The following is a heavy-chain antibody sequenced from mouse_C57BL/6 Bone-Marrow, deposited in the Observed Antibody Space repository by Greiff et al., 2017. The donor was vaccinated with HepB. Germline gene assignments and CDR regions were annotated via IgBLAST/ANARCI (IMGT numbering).Heavy chain of an antibody. CDR3: ARPYYDGAMDY. D-gene: IGHD1-1*01. J-gene: IGHJ4*01. CDR1: GFTFSSYG. V-gene: IGHV5-6*01. Sequence: EVKLVESGGDLVKPGGSLKLSCAASGFTFSSYGMSWVRQTPDKRLEWVATISSGGSYTYYPDSVKGRFTISRDDAKNTLYLQMSSLKSEDTAMYYCARPYYDGAMDYWGQGTSVTVSS. CDR2: ISSGGSYT.